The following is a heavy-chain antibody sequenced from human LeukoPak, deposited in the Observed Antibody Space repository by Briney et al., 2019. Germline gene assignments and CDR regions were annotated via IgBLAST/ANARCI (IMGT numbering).Heavy chain of an antibody. CDR3: ARVREQLGYYYYYVDV. CDR2: IIPIFGTA. Sequence: GASVKVSCKASGGTFSSYAISWVRQAPGQGLEWMGGIIPIFGTANYAQKFQGRVTITTDESTSTAYMELSSLRSEDTAVYYCARVREQLGYYYYYVDVWGKGTTVTVSS. V-gene: IGHV1-69*05. J-gene: IGHJ6*03. D-gene: IGHD6-6*01. CDR1: GGTFSSYA.